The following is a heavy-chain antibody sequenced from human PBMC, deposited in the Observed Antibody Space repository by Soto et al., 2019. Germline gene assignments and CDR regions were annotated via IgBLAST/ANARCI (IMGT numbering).Heavy chain of an antibody. J-gene: IGHJ1*01. CDR1: GGSFSGYY. D-gene: IGHD7-27*01. V-gene: IGHV4-34*01. CDR2: INHSGST. Sequence: TWETLSLTCAVYGGSFSGYYWSWIRQPPGKGLEWIGEINHSGSTNYNPSLRSRVTISVDTSKNQFSLKLSSVTAADTAVYYCARGWVHFQHWGQGALVTVSS. CDR3: ARGWVHFQH.